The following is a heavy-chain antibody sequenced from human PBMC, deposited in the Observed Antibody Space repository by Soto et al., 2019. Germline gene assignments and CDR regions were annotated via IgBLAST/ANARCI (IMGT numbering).Heavy chain of an antibody. D-gene: IGHD6-19*01. CDR2: IIATGGT. J-gene: IGHJ4*02. CDR3: ARPDEFTSQSRGWANRFDF. CDR1: GFTFTNYA. Sequence: EVQLLESGGGLVQPGGSLRLSCAASGFTFTNYAMTWVRQAPGRGLEWVSTIIATGGTLYGVNVKVRFTISRDNFSSTLYRQMNSLRADDAAIYYCARPDEFTSQSRGWANRFDFLGEGNLATVSS. V-gene: IGHV3-23*01.